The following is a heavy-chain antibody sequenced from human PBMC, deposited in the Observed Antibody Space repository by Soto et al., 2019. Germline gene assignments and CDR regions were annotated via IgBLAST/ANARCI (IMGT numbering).Heavy chain of an antibody. CDR2: ISLYHHST. CDR3: ARELYSCGGDSNYYMDY. D-gene: IGHD2-21*02. CDR1: GYPFTDYF. Sequence: ASVKVSCKTSGYPFTDYFIHWVRQAPGQGLEWMGIISLYHHSTSYAQKFQGRLTVTADTSTTTVYMDLSSLTSEDSAVYWCARELYSCGGDSNYYMDYWGQGTLVTVSS. V-gene: IGHV1-46*01. J-gene: IGHJ4*02.